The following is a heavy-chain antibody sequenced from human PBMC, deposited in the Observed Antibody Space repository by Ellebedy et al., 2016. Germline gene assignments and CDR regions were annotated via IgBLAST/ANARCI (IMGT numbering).Heavy chain of an antibody. J-gene: IGHJ4*02. CDR3: TKDGLGSGSYYGRYFDF. CDR1: GFTFRDYA. Sequence: GESLKISXAASGFTFRDYAMHWVRQAPGKGLEWVAIISYDGSNKYYGDSVKGRFTISRDNSKNTLYLQMNSLRAEDTAVYYCTKDGLGSGSYYGRYFDFWGQGTLVTVSS. CDR2: ISYDGSNK. D-gene: IGHD1-26*01. V-gene: IGHV3-30*04.